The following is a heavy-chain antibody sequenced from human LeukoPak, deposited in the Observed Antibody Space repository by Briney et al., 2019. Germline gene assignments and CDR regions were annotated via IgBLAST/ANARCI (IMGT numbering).Heavy chain of an antibody. CDR3: TRDVASRNWFDP. V-gene: IGHV3-33*01. CDR2: IWYDGSNK. Sequence: GGSLRLSCAASGFTFSSYGMHWVRQAPGKGLEWVAVIWYDGSNKYYADSVKGRFTISRDNSKNTLFLQMNSLRAEDTAVYYCTRDVASRNWFDPWGQGTLVTVSS. CDR1: GFTFSSYG. J-gene: IGHJ5*02.